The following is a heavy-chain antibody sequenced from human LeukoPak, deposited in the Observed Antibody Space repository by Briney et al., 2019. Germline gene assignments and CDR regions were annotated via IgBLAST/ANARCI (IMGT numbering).Heavy chain of an antibody. CDR2: IRYDGSNK. D-gene: IGHD3-16*01. CDR3: AKEPGEGGSAFDY. Sequence: GGSLRLSCAASGFTFSSYGMHWVRQAPGKGLEWVAFIRYDGSNKYYADSVKGRFTISRDNSKNTVYLQMSSLTIEDTAVYYCAKEPGEGGSAFDYWGQGTLVTVYS. V-gene: IGHV3-30*02. J-gene: IGHJ4*02. CDR1: GFTFSSYG.